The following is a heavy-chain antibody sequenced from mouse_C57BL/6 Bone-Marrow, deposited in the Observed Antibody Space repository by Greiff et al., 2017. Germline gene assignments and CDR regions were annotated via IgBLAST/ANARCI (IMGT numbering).Heavy chain of an antibody. CDR2: IHPNSGST. J-gene: IGHJ3*01. CDR3: ATLSGCAY. CDR1: GYTFTSYW. Sequence: QVKLKPPGAELVKPGASVKLSCKASGYTFTSYWMHWVKQRPGQGLEWIGQIHPNSGSTNYNETFKSKATLTVDKSSRTDYMQLRSLASEDSAVYYCATLSGCAYWGQGTLVTVSA. V-gene: IGHV1-64*01.